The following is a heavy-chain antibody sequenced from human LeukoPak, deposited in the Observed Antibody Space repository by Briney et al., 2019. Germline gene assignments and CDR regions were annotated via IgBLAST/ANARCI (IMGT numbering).Heavy chain of an antibody. Sequence: GGSLRLSCVASAFTFSSYTMTWVRQAPGKGLEWVSAISGSGGSTYYADSVKGRFTISRDNSKNTLYLQMNSLRAEDTAVYYCAKDLTYYYDNSGYPPLYWGQGTLVTVSS. CDR1: AFTFSSYT. CDR3: AKDLTYYYDNSGYPPLY. CDR2: ISGSGGST. J-gene: IGHJ4*02. V-gene: IGHV3-23*01. D-gene: IGHD3-22*01.